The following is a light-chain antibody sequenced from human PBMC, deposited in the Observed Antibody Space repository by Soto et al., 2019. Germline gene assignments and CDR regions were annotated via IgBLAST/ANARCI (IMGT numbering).Light chain of an antibody. CDR3: SSYTSSTTLVL. V-gene: IGLV2-14*03. CDR1: SSDVGSSNY. CDR2: DVT. Sequence: QSALTQPASVSGSPGQSITISCTGTSSDVGSSNYLSWYQQHPGKAPKLIIYDVTNRPSGVSNRFSGSKSGNTASLTISGLQAEDEADYYCSSYTSSTTLVLFGGGTKLTVL. J-gene: IGLJ2*01.